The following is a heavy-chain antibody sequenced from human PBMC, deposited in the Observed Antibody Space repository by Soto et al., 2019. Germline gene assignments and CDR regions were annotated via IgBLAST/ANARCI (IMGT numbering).Heavy chain of an antibody. CDR3: ARESAVVPATNEAFDY. CDR1: GGSINNGDYY. J-gene: IGHJ4*02. D-gene: IGHD2-2*01. V-gene: IGHV4-31*03. Sequence: SETLSLTCTVSGGSINNGDYYWNWIRQHPEKGLEWMGYINYRGTTIYSPSLKSRVIMSVDTSKNQLSLRMSSVTAADAAVYYCARESAVVPATNEAFDYWGQGTLVTVSS. CDR2: INYRGTT.